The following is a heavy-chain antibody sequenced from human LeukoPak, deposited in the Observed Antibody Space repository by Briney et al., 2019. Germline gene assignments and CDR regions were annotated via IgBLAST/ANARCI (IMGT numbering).Heavy chain of an antibody. V-gene: IGHV3-23*01. CDR3: AKDLWLWFGELSPFDY. J-gene: IGHJ4*02. CDR2: ISGSGGST. Sequence: GGSLRLSCAASGFTFGSYAMSWVRQAPGKGLEWVSAISGSGGSTYYADSVKGRFTISRDNSKNTLYLQMNSLRAEDTAVYYCAKDLWLWFGELSPFDYWGQGTLVTVSS. CDR1: GFTFGSYA. D-gene: IGHD3-10*01.